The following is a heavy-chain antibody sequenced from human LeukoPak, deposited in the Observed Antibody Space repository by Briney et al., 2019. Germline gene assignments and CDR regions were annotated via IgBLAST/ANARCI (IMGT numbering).Heavy chain of an antibody. Sequence: GGSLRLSCAASGFTVSSKYMSWVRQAPGKGLEWVSVIYSGGSTYYADSVRGRFTISRDNSKNTLYLQMNSLRAEDTAVYHCAKVRWAATGYFDYWGQGTLVTVSS. CDR2: IYSGGST. D-gene: IGHD6-25*01. CDR3: AKVRWAATGYFDY. J-gene: IGHJ4*02. V-gene: IGHV3-53*01. CDR1: GFTVSSKY.